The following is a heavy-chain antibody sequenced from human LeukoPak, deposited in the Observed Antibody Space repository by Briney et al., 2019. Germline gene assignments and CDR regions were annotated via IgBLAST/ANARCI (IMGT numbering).Heavy chain of an antibody. Sequence: GASVKVSCKASGGTFSSYAISWVRQAPGQGLEWMGGIIPIFGTANYAQKFQGRVTITADESTSTAYMELSSLRSEDTAVYYCALSPIVVVPAAGAQHYYYYGMDVWGQGTTVTVSS. CDR2: IIPIFGTA. D-gene: IGHD2-2*01. V-gene: IGHV1-69*13. CDR3: ALSPIVVVPAAGAQHYYYYGMDV. J-gene: IGHJ6*02. CDR1: GGTFSSYA.